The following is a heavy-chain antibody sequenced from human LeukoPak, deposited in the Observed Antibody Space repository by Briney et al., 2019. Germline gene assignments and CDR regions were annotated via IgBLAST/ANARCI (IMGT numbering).Heavy chain of an antibody. J-gene: IGHJ6*03. CDR1: GGSISSGDYY. Sequence: SETLSLTCTVSGGSISSGDYYCSWIRQPPGKGLEWIGEINHSGSTNYNPSLKSRVTISVDTSKNQFSLYLSSVTAADTAVYYCARPHIANSRYYYMDVWGKGTTVTVSS. D-gene: IGHD2/OR15-2a*01. V-gene: IGHV4-30-4*01. CDR3: ARPHIANSRYYYMDV. CDR2: INHSGST.